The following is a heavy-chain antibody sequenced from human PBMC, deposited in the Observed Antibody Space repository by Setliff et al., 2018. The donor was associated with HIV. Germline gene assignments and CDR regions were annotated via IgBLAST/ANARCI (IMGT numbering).Heavy chain of an antibody. CDR2: ISSSSSTI. D-gene: IGHD4-17*01. Sequence: PGGSLRLSCAASGFTFSTYNMNWVRQAPGKGLEWVSYISSSSSTIYYADSVKGRFTISRDNAKNSLYLQMNSLRAEDTAVYYCARDRLYGDYRGGSRGQGTLVTVSS. CDR3: ARDRLYGDYRGGS. J-gene: IGHJ4*02. V-gene: IGHV3-48*01. CDR1: GFTFSTYN.